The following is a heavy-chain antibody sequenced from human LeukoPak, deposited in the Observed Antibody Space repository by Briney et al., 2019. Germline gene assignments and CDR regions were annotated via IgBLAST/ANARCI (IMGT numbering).Heavy chain of an antibody. CDR3: ARLVRDVVVPAVYFDY. Sequence: PSETLSLTCTVSGGSISGHYWTWIRQPPGKGLKWLGYVHYSGSTYYHPSLKSRVTISLDTSKNQFSLKLSSVTAADTAVYYCARLVRDVVVPAVYFDYWGQGTLVTVSS. CDR1: GGSISGHY. CDR2: VHYSGST. V-gene: IGHV4-59*08. D-gene: IGHD2-2*01. J-gene: IGHJ4*02.